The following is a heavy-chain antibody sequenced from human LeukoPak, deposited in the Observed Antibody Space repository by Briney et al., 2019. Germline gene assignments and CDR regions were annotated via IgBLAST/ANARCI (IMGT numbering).Heavy chain of an antibody. V-gene: IGHV4-59*01. CDR3: ARVDGRYYYGSGSYSLALDAFDI. CDR1: GGSFSGYY. Sequence: SQTLSLTCAVYGGSFSGYYWSWIRQPPGKGLEWIGYIYYSGSTNYNPSLKSRVTMSVDTSKNQFSLKLRSVTAADTAVYYCARVDGRYYYGSGSYSLALDAFDIWGQGTMVTVSS. J-gene: IGHJ3*02. CDR2: IYYSGST. D-gene: IGHD3-10*01.